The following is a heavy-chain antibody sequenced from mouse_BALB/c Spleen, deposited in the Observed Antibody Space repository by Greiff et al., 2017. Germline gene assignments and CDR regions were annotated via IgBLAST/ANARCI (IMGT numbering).Heavy chain of an antibody. D-gene: IGHD1-1*01. V-gene: IGHV1-9*01. CDR3: ARGDYYGSSPY. CDR2: ILPGSGST. Sequence: VMLVESGAELMKPGASVKISCKATGYTFSSYWIEWVKQRPGHGLEWIGEILPGSGSTNYNEKFKGKATFTADTSSNTAYMQLSSLTSEDSAVYYCARGDYYGSSPYWGQGTTLTVSS. J-gene: IGHJ2*01. CDR1: GYTFSSYW.